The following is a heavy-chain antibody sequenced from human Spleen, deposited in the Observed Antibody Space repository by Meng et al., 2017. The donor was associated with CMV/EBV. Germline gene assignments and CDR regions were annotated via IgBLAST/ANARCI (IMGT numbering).Heavy chain of an antibody. Sequence: TCSVSGGSVNSPNYYWTWIRQPPGKGLEWIGYIYYSGSSRYNPSLNNRLTISMDKSKNQFSLNLYSLTAADTALYYCARQRADSSFDYWGLGALVTVSS. J-gene: IGHJ4*02. D-gene: IGHD6-25*01. CDR3: ARQRADSSFDY. CDR2: IYYSGSS. V-gene: IGHV4-61*01. CDR1: GGSVNSPNYY.